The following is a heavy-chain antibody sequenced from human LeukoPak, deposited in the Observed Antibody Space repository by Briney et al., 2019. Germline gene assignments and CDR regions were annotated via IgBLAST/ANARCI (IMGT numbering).Heavy chain of an antibody. J-gene: IGHJ4*02. V-gene: IGHV3-30*18. CDR1: GFTFSSYG. CDR2: ISYDGSNK. CDR3: AKDLARYYGSGYFDY. D-gene: IGHD3-10*01. Sequence: GGSLRLSCAASGFTFSSYGMHWVRQAPGKGLEWVAVISYDGSNKYYADSVKGRFTISRDNSKNTLYLQMNSLRAEDTAVYYCAKDLARYYGSGYFDYWGQGTLVTVSS.